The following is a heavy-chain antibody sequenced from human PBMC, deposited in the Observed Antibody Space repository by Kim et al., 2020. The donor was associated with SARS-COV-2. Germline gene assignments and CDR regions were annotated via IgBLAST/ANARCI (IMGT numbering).Heavy chain of an antibody. V-gene: IGHV4-59*01. Sequence: SETLSLTCTVSGGSISSYYWNWIRQPPGKGLEWIGYIYYSGSTNYNPSLKSRVTISVDTSKNQFSLKLSSVTAADTAVYYCARGANFWSGYYSYYYMDVWGKGTTVTVSS. D-gene: IGHD3-3*01. CDR1: GGSISSYY. CDR3: ARGANFWSGYYSYYYMDV. CDR2: IYYSGST. J-gene: IGHJ6*03.